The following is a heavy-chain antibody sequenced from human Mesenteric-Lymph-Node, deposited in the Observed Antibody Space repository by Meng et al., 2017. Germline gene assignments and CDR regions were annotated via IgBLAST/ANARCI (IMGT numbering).Heavy chain of an antibody. J-gene: IGHJ4*02. CDR3: ARERYSSGWYPEEEGLRFDY. CDR2: IKQDGSEK. D-gene: IGHD6-19*01. Sequence: GESLKISCAASGFTFSSYWMSWVRQAPGKGLEWVANIKQDGSEKYYVDSVKGRFTISRDNAKNSLYLQMSSLIVDDTAVYYCARERYSSGWYPEEEGLRFDYWGQGTLVTVSS. CDR1: GFTFSSYW. V-gene: IGHV3-7*01.